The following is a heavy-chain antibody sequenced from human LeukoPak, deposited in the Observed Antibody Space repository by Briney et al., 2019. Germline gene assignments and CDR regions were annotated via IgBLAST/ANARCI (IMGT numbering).Heavy chain of an antibody. CDR2: IYDSGRT. D-gene: IGHD6-19*01. V-gene: IGHV4-59*08. CDR1: GGSISSYY. J-gene: IGHJ4*02. Sequence: PSETLSLTCTVSGGSISSYYWSWIRQPPGQGLEWIGYIYDSGRTNYNPSLKSRVTISVDTSKNQFSLKLSSVTAADTAVYYCARHPPQGYSSGLYYFDYWGQGTLVTVSS. CDR3: ARHPPQGYSSGLYYFDY.